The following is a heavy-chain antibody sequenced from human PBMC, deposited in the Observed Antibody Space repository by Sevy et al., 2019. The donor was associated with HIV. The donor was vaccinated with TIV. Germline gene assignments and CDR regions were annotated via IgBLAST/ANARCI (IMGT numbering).Heavy chain of an antibody. CDR1: GFTFSSYA. CDR2: ISSSGRST. J-gene: IGHJ6*02. Sequence: GGSLRLSCAASGFTFSSYAMNWVRQAPGKGLEWVSSISSSGRSTYYADSAEGRFTFSRDNSENTLYLQINSLRADDTAVYYCAKGDCSGGSCARDYYYYGMDVWGQGTTVTVSS. CDR3: AKGDCSGGSCARDYYYYGMDV. D-gene: IGHD2-15*01. V-gene: IGHV3-23*01.